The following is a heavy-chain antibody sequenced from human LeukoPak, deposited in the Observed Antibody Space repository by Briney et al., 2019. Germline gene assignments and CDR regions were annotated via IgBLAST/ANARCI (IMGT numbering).Heavy chain of an antibody. CDR2: IKQYGSEK. Sequence: PGGSLRLSCAASGFTFSSYWMSWVRQAPGKGLEWVANIKQYGSEKYYVDSVKGRFTISRDNAKNSLYLQMNSLRAEDTAVYYCARDVGYCSSTSCYGDYFDYWGQGTLVTVSS. J-gene: IGHJ4*02. CDR1: GFTFSSYW. V-gene: IGHV3-7*01. D-gene: IGHD2-2*03. CDR3: ARDVGYCSSTSCYGDYFDY.